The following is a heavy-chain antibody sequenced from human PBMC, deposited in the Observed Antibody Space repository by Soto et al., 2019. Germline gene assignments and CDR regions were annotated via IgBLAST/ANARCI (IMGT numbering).Heavy chain of an antibody. CDR2: ISWNSGSI. J-gene: IGHJ4*02. V-gene: IGHV3-9*01. Sequence: GGSLRLSCAASGFTFDDYAMHWVRQAPGKGLEWVSGISWNSGSIGYADSVKGRFTISRDNAKNSLYLQMNSLRAEDTALYYCAKATGEYAVDYWGQGTLVTVSS. D-gene: IGHD2-2*01. CDR3: AKATGEYAVDY. CDR1: GFTFDDYA.